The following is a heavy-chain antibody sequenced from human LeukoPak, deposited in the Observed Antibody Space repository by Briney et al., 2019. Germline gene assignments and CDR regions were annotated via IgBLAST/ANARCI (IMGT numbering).Heavy chain of an antibody. CDR2: IYPGDSDT. V-gene: IGHV5-51*01. D-gene: IGHD3-22*01. J-gene: IGHJ4*02. Sequence: KVSCKGSGYSFTSYWIGWVRQMPGKGLEWMGIIYPGDSDTRYSSSFQGQVTISADKSISTAYLQWSSLKASDTAMYYCARPGHYYDSSGYYPAGFDYWGQGTLVTVSS. CDR3: ARPGHYYDSSGYYPAGFDY. CDR1: GYSFTSYW.